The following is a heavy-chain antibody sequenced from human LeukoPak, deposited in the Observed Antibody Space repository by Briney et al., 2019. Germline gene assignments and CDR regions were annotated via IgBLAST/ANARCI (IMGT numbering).Heavy chain of an antibody. Sequence: SGGSLRLSCAASGFTFSSYEMNWVRQAPGKGLEWVSYISSSGSTIYYADSVKGRLTISRDNAKNSLYLQMNSLRAENTAVYYCAGATRGGSTPFDYWGQGTLVTVSS. D-gene: IGHD2-15*01. J-gene: IGHJ4*02. CDR1: GFTFSSYE. CDR3: AGATRGGSTPFDY. V-gene: IGHV3-48*03. CDR2: ISSSGSTI.